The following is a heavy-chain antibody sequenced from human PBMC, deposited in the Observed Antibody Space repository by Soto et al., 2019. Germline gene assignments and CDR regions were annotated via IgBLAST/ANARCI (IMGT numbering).Heavy chain of an antibody. CDR1: VFTFSSYA. CDR2: ISGSGSRT. V-gene: IGHV3-23*01. D-gene: IGHD4-17*01. J-gene: IGHJ3*02. CDR3: AKGTYRDYVYWDHAFDI. Sequence: PGGSLRLSCAASVFTFSSYAMSWVRQAPGKGLEWVSAISGSGSRTYYADSVKGRFTFSRDNSKKTLYLQMNSLRAEDTAVYFCAKGTYRDYVYWDHAFDIWGQGTMVTVSS.